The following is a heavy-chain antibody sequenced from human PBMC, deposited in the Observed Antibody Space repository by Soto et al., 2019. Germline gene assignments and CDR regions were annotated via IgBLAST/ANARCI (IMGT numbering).Heavy chain of an antibody. V-gene: IGHV3-23*01. D-gene: IGHD3-16*02. J-gene: IGHJ5*02. CDR2: ISGSGGST. Sequence: PGGSLRLSCAASGFTFSSYAMSWVRQAPGKGLEWVSAISGSGGSTYYADSVKGRFTISRDNSKNTLYLQMNSLRAEDTAVYYCAKDPLVTVNYDYVWGSYRYRNEGTYNWFDPWGQGTLVTVSS. CDR3: AKDPLVTVNYDYVWGSYRYRNEGTYNWFDP. CDR1: GFTFSSYA.